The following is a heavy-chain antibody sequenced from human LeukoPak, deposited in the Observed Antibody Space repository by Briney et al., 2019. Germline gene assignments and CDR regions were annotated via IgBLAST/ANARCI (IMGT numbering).Heavy chain of an antibody. D-gene: IGHD3-9*01. CDR1: GYTFTSYG. J-gene: IGHJ4*02. CDR2: MNPNSGNT. Sequence: ASVKVSCKASGYTFTSYGINWVRQATGQGLEWMGWMNPNSGNTGYEQKFQGRVTMTRNTSIRTAYMELSSLRSEDTAVYYCARQKLMNGFVDYWGQGTLVAVSS. V-gene: IGHV1-8*02. CDR3: ARQKLMNGFVDY.